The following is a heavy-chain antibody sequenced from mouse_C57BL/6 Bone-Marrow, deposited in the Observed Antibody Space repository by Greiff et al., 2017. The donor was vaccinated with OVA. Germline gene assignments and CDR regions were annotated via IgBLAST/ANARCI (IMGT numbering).Heavy chain of an antibody. Sequence: VKLMESGPELVKPGASVKISCKASGYTFTDYYINWVKQRPGQGLEWIGWIFPGSGSTYYNEKFKGKATLTVDKSSSTAYMLLSSLTSEDSAVYFCARHHYYGSSYGAMDYWGQGTSVTVSS. J-gene: IGHJ4*01. V-gene: IGHV1-75*01. D-gene: IGHD1-1*01. CDR3: ARHHYYGSSYGAMDY. CDR2: IFPGSGST. CDR1: GYTFTDYY.